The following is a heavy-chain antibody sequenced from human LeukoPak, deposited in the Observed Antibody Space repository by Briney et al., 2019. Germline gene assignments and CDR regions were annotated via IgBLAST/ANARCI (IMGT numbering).Heavy chain of an antibody. J-gene: IGHJ4*02. Sequence: GGSLRLSCAASGFTFSSYGMHWVRQAPGKGLEWVAFIRYDGSNKYYADSVKGRFTISRDNSKNTLYLQMNSLRAEDTAVYYCANAQTTSTRISPVDYWGQGTLVTVFS. D-gene: IGHD1-14*01. CDR3: ANAQTTSTRISPVDY. CDR2: IRYDGSNK. V-gene: IGHV3-30*02. CDR1: GFTFSSYG.